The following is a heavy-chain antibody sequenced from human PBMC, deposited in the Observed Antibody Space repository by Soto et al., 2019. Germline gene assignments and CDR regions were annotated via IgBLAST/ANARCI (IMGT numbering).Heavy chain of an antibody. CDR1: GFTFSSYG. Sequence: QVQLVESGGGVVQPGRSLRLSCAASGFTFSSYGMHWVRQAPGKGLEWVAVIWYDGSNKYYADSVKGRFTISRDNSKNTLYLQMNSLRAEDTAVYYCARLNSGLRGWIDPWGQGTLVTVSS. CDR3: ARLNSGLRGWIDP. J-gene: IGHJ5*02. CDR2: IWYDGSNK. V-gene: IGHV3-33*01.